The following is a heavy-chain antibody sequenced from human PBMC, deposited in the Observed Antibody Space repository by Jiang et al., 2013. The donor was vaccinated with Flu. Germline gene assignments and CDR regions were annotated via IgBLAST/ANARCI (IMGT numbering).Heavy chain of an antibody. V-gene: IGHV4-39*01. CDR3: ARQDTAMVIVY. CDR2: IYYSGST. J-gene: IGHJ4*02. CDR1: GGSISSSSYY. D-gene: IGHD5-18*01. Sequence: GSGLVKPSETLSLTCTVSGGSISSSSYYWGWIRQPPGKGLEWIGSIYYSGSTYYNPSLKSRVTISVDTSKNQFSLKLSSVTAADTAVYYCARQDTAMVIVYWGQGTLVTVSS.